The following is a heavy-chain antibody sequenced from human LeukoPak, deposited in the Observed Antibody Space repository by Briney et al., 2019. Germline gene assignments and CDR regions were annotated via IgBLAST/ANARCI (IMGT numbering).Heavy chain of an antibody. Sequence: PGRSLRLSCAASGFTFSSYAMHWVRQAPGKGLEWVAVISYDGSNKYYADSVKGRFTISRDNSKNTLYLQMNSLRAEDTAVYYCARGWRLLDYWGQGTLVTVSS. CDR2: ISYDGSNK. J-gene: IGHJ4*02. CDR3: ARGWRLLDY. CDR1: GFTFSSYA. D-gene: IGHD2-15*01. V-gene: IGHV3-30*04.